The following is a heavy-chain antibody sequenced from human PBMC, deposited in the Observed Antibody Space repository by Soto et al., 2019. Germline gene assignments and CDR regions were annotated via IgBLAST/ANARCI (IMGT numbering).Heavy chain of an antibody. CDR1: GGSISSGGYS. J-gene: IGHJ1*01. CDR2: MYHSGST. CDR3: AIFDSSGSRGFHH. D-gene: IGHD3-22*01. V-gene: IGHV4-30-2*05. Sequence: PSETLSLTCAVSGGSISSGGYSWSWIRQPPGKGLEWIGYMYHSGSTYYNPSLKSRVTISVDTSKSQFSLKLSSVTAADTAVYYCAIFDSSGSRGFHHWGQGTLVTVSS.